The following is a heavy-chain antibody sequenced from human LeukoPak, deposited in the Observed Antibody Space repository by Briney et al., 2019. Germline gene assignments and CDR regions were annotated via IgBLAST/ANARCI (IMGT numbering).Heavy chain of an antibody. D-gene: IGHD4-17*01. CDR2: IIPILGIT. CDR1: GGTFSSYA. Sequence: SVKVSCKASGGTFSSYAISWVRQAPGRGLEWMGRIIPILGITNYPQKFQDRVTVTADKSTSTAYTELSSLRSEDTAVYYCARGDYGDLFDYWGQGTLVTVSS. J-gene: IGHJ4*02. CDR3: ARGDYGDLFDY. V-gene: IGHV1-69*04.